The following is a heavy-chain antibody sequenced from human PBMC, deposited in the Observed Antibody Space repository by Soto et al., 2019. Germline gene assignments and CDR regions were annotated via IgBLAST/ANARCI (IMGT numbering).Heavy chain of an antibody. J-gene: IGHJ3*02. CDR2: IYYSGST. D-gene: IGHD4-17*01. V-gene: IGHV4-59*08. Sequence: QVQLQESGPGLVKPSETLSLTCTVSGGSISSYYWNWIRQPPGKGLEWIGYIYYSGSTNYNPSLKSRLTISVDTSKNQFSLKLSSVTAADTAVYYCARRYGGAFDIWGQGTMVTVSS. CDR3: ARRYGGAFDI. CDR1: GGSISSYY.